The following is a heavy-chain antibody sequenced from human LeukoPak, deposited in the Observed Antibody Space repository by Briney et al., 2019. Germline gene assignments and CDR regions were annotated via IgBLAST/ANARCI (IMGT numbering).Heavy chain of an antibody. D-gene: IGHD6-13*01. CDR2: IYYSGST. Sequence: KPSETLSLTCTVSGGSISSYYWSWIRQPPGKGLEWIGYIYYSGSTNYNPSLKSRVTISVDTSKNQFSLKLSSVTAADTAVYYCARGYSSSYKGPRWFGYWGQGTLVTVSS. CDR3: ARGYSSSYKGPRWFGY. J-gene: IGHJ4*02. CDR1: GGSISSYY. V-gene: IGHV4-59*01.